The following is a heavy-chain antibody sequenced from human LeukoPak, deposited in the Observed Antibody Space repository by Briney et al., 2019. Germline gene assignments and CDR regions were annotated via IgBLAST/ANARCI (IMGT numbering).Heavy chain of an antibody. J-gene: IGHJ4*02. D-gene: IGHD3-22*01. CDR1: GFTFSSYG. CDR2: IWYDGSYK. V-gene: IGHV3-33*01. Sequence: PGASLRLSCAASGFTFSSYGMHWVRQAPGKGLEWVAVIWYDGSYKYYADSVKGRFTISRDNSKNTLYLQMNSLRAEDTAVYYCARDPTAYYDSSGYYLNTIDYWGQGTLVTVSA. CDR3: ARDPTAYYDSSGYYLNTIDY.